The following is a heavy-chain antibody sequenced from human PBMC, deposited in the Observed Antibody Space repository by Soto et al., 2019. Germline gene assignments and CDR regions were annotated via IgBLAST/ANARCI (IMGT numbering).Heavy chain of an antibody. V-gene: IGHV4-59*01. J-gene: IGHJ3*02. Sequence: SETLSLTCTVSGDSISSYYCSWILQPPGKELDRLGYIYYSGGTNYNPYLKSRGTISVCTSKNQFSLKLSSVTAAHTAVYYCARVARYSSSWRHDACKIWGKGTMVTVSS. CDR2: IYYSGGT. CDR1: GDSISSYY. D-gene: IGHD6-13*01. CDR3: ARVARYSSSWRHDACKI.